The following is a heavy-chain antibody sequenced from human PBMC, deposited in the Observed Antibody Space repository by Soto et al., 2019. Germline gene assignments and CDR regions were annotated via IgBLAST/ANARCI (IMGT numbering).Heavy chain of an antibody. V-gene: IGHV3-9*01. Sequence: EVQLVESGGGLVQPGRSLRLSCAASGFSFDDYAMHWVRQVPGKGLEWVSGISWNSDYIGYADSVKGRFTISRDSAKNSLYLQMNRLRPEDTAFYYCAKDGYAGSGSHYLYYFDYWGQGTLGTGSS. CDR3: AKDGYAGSGSHYLYYFDY. J-gene: IGHJ4*02. CDR1: GFSFDDYA. D-gene: IGHD3-10*01. CDR2: ISWNSDYI.